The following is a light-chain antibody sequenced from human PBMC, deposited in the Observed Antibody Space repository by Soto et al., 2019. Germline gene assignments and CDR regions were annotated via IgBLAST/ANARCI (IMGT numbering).Light chain of an antibody. CDR3: QQSYSTPRT. J-gene: IGKJ1*01. CDR2: GAS. CDR1: QSFNSIY. V-gene: IGKV3-20*01. Sequence: EIVLTQSPGTLSLSPGERATLSCRASQSFNSIYLAWYQQKPGQAPRLLIYGASNRATGIPDRFSGSGSGTDFTLTISSLQPEDFATYYCQQSYSTPRTFGQGTKVDIK.